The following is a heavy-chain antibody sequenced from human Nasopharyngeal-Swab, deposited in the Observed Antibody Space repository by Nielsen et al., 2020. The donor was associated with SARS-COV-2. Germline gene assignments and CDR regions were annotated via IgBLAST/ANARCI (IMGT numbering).Heavy chain of an antibody. J-gene: IGHJ5*02. V-gene: IGHV4-39*01. CDR2: FSYSGTT. Sequence: SETLSLTCTVSGDSISSNSYYWGWIRQSPGKGLEWIGNFSYSGTTYFNPSLKSRVTISVDTSKNQFSVKLSSVTAADTAVYYCASYYYDSSDYSYWFDPWGQGTLVTVSS. CDR3: ASYYYDSSDYSYWFDP. D-gene: IGHD3-22*01. CDR1: GDSISSNSYY.